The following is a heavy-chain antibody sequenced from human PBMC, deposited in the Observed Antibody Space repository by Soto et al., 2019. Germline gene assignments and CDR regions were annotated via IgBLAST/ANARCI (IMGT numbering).Heavy chain of an antibody. D-gene: IGHD1-7*01. V-gene: IGHV3-64D*06. CDR2: ISSNGGST. Sequence: LSLSCSAYGVTFSSYAMHWLRQAPGKGLEYVSAISSNGGSTYYADSLKCRFTISRDNSKNTLYLQMSSLRAEDTAVYYCVNGPPHSNLNSDXWGQGTLVTVSX. J-gene: IGHJ4*02. CDR1: GVTFSSYA. CDR3: VNGPPHSNLNSDX.